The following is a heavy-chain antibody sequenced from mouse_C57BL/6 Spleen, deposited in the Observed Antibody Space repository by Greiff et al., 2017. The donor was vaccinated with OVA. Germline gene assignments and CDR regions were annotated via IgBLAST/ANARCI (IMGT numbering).Heavy chain of an antibody. D-gene: IGHD3-2*02. Sequence: VQLQQPGAELVKPGASVKMSCKASGYTFTSYWITWVKQRPGQGLEWIGDIYPGSGSTNYNEKFKSKATLTVDTSSSTAYMQLSSLTSEDSAVYYCARRGQLRLLFDYWGQGTTLTVSS. J-gene: IGHJ2*01. CDR3: ARRGQLRLLFDY. CDR2: IYPGSGST. CDR1: GYTFTSYW. V-gene: IGHV1-55*01.